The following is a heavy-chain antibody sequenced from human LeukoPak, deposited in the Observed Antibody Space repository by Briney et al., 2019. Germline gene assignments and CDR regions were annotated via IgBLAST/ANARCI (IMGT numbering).Heavy chain of an antibody. CDR3: AKGSPRGGLDS. V-gene: IGHV3-48*01. CDR2: ISSSSRTI. Sequence: GGSLRLSCAASDVTLSTFTMHWVRQAPGKGQEWVSSISSSSRTINYADSVQGRFTVSRDNANNSMYLQMNELRREDTAVYYCAKGSPRGGLDSWGQGTLVTVSS. CDR1: DVTLSTFT. J-gene: IGHJ4*02. D-gene: IGHD1-14*01.